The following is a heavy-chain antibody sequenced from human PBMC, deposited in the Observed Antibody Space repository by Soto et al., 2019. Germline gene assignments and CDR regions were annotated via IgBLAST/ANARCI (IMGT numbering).Heavy chain of an antibody. Sequence: ASVKVSCKASGCTFTSYAMHWVRQAPGQRLEWMGWINAGNGNTKYSQKFQGRVTITRDSSASTAYMELSSLRSEDTAVYYCARYCSSTSCYTGGPYDYGMDVWGKGTTVTVSS. D-gene: IGHD2-2*02. CDR2: INAGNGNT. CDR3: ARYCSSTSCYTGGPYDYGMDV. V-gene: IGHV1-3*01. J-gene: IGHJ6*04. CDR1: GCTFTSYA.